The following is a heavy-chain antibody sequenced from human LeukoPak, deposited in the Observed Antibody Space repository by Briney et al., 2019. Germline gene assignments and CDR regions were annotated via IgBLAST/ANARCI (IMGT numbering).Heavy chain of an antibody. Sequence: ASVKVSCKASGCTFTSYYMHWVRQAPGQGLEWMGIINPSGGSTSYAQKFQGRVTMTRDMSTSTVYMELSSLRSEDTAVYYCAREIQYFDWLYYYYYYMDVWGKGTTVTVSS. V-gene: IGHV1-46*01. J-gene: IGHJ6*03. D-gene: IGHD3-9*01. CDR3: AREIQYFDWLYYYYYYMDV. CDR1: GCTFTSYY. CDR2: INPSGGST.